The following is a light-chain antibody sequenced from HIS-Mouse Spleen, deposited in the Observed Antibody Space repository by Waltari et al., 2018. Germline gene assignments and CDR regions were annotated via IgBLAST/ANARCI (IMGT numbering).Light chain of an antibody. CDR3: QQLNSYPQT. J-gene: IGKJ1*01. CDR1: QGISSY. CDR2: AAP. Sequence: DIKWTQSPSFLSASFGDSVTITCRASQGISSYLAWYQQKPGKAPKLLIYAAPTLQSGVPSRFSGSGSGTEFTLTISSLQPEDFATYYCQQLNSYPQTFGQGTKLEIK. V-gene: IGKV1-9*01.